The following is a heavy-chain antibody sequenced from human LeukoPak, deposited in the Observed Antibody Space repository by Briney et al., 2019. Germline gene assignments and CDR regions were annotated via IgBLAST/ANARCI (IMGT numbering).Heavy chain of an antibody. CDR2: ISYDGSNK. CDR1: GFTFSSYG. Sequence: GSLRLSCAASGFTFSSYGMHWVRQAPGRGLEWVAVISYDGSNKYYADSVKGRFTISRDNSKNTLYLQMNSLRAEDTAVYYCARPPTVVTYWYFDLWGRGTLVTVSS. D-gene: IGHD4-23*01. CDR3: ARPPTVVTYWYFDL. J-gene: IGHJ2*01. V-gene: IGHV3-30*03.